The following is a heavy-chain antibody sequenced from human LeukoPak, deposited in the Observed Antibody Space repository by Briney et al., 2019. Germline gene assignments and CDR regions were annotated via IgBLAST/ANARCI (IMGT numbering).Heavy chain of an antibody. Sequence: SETLSLTCAVYGGSFSGYYWSWIRQPPGKGLEWIGEINHSGSTNYNPSLKSRVTISVDTSKNQFSLNVMSVTAADTAVYYCARGPLGGYYPHYYYFYMDVWGKGTTVTVSS. CDR2: INHSGST. D-gene: IGHD3-22*01. V-gene: IGHV4-34*01. J-gene: IGHJ6*03. CDR3: ARGPLGGYYPHYYYFYMDV. CDR1: GGSFSGYY.